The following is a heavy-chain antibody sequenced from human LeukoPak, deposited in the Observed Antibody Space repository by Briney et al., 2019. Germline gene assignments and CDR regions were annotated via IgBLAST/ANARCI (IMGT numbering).Heavy chain of an antibody. V-gene: IGHV4-59*12. CDR3: ARVGSGGSSWYYFDY. D-gene: IGHD6-13*01. Sequence: SETLSLTCTVSGGSISSYYWSWIRQPPGKGLEWIGYIYYSGSTNYNPSLKSRVTISVDTSKNQFSLKLSSVTAADTAVYYCARVGSGGSSWYYFDYWGQGTLVTVSS. CDR2: IYYSGST. J-gene: IGHJ4*02. CDR1: GGSISSYY.